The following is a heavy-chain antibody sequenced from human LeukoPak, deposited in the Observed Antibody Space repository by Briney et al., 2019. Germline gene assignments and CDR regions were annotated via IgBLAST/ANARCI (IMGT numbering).Heavy chain of an antibody. CDR2: IYYSGST. V-gene: IGHV4-39*01. CDR3: ARGGTWPTRLDY. J-gene: IGHJ4*02. CDR1: GGSISSSSYY. D-gene: IGHD1-1*01. Sequence: PSETLSLTCTVSGGSISSSSYYWGWIRQPPGKGLEWIGSIYYSGSTYYNPSLKSRVTISVDTSKNQFSLKLTSLTAADTAVYFCARGGTWPTRLDYWGQGTLVAVSS.